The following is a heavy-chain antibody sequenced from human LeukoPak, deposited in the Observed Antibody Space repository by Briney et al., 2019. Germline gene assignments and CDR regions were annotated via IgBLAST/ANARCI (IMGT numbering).Heavy chain of an antibody. J-gene: IGHJ4*02. CDR2: IKQDGSEK. D-gene: IGHD3-10*01. V-gene: IGHV3-7*01. CDR1: GFTFSSYW. CDR3: ARDLRGSGLLWFGELSTFDY. Sequence: GGSLRLSCAASGFTFSSYWMSWVRQAPGKGLEWVANIKQDGSEKYYVDSVKGRFTISRDNAKNSLYLQMNSLRAGDTAVYYCARDLRGSGLLWFGELSTFDYWGQGTLVTVSS.